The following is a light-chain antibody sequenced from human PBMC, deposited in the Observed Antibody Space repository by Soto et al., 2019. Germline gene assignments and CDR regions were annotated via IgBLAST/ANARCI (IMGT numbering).Light chain of an antibody. CDR3: QHYNSFPFT. Sequence: DIQMTQSPSTLSASVGDSVTITCRASQTISNWLAWYQQKPGKAPKVLIYKASSLESGVPSRFSGSGSGTEFTLTISSLQPDDVATYYCQHYNSFPFTFGQGTKLEIK. CDR2: KAS. CDR1: QTISNW. V-gene: IGKV1-5*03. J-gene: IGKJ2*01.